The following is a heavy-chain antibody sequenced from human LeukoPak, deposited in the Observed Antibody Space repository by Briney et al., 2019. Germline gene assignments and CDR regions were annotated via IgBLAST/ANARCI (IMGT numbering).Heavy chain of an antibody. V-gene: IGHV3-74*01. CDR2: IKSDGSIT. CDR1: GXTFSSYW. Sequence: GGSLRLSCAASGXTFSSYWMYWVRHPPGKGLVWVSRIKSDGSITSYADSVKGRFTISRDNAKNTLYLQMNSLRAEGTAVYYCANKVGYSGYDYFDSWGQGTLVTVSS. CDR3: ANKVGYSGYDYFDS. D-gene: IGHD5-12*01. J-gene: IGHJ4*02.